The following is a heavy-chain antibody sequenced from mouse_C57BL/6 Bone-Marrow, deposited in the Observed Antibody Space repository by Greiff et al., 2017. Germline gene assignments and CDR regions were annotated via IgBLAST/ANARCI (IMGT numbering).Heavy chain of an antibody. CDR1: GYAFSSSW. V-gene: IGHV1-82*01. J-gene: IGHJ2*01. CDR3: ARKGVTTVVDY. Sequence: VKLQESGPELVKPGASVKISCKASGYAFSSSWMNWVKQRPGKGLEWIGRIYPGDGDTNYNGKFKGKATLTADKSSSTAYMQLSSLTSEDSAVYFCARKGVTTVVDYWGQGTTLTVSS. D-gene: IGHD1-1*01. CDR2: IYPGDGDT.